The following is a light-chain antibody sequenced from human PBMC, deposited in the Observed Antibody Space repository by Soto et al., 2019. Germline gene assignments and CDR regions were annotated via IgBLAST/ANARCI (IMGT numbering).Light chain of an antibody. CDR1: QSVSSN. J-gene: IGKJ1*01. Sequence: EIGMTQSPSTLSASPGFRATLSCRASQSVSSNLAWYQQKPGQAPRLLIYGASTRATGIQARFSGSGSGTEFTLTISSRQSEDFAVYYYQQYYNWNPRTFRQGTKVDIK. CDR3: QQYYNWNPRT. CDR2: GAS. V-gene: IGKV3-15*01.